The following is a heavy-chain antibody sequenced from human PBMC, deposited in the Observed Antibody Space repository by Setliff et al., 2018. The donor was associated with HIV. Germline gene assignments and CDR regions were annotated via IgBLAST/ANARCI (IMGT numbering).Heavy chain of an antibody. CDR3: ARRADRFDL. CDR2: ISDYNSNT. V-gene: IGHV1-18*01. J-gene: IGHJ5*02. CDR1: GYALTSYS. Sequence: GASVKVSCKASGYALTSYSLTWVRQAPGQGLEWMGWISDYNSNTEYAQKFQGRVTMTKDTSTSTAYMELGSLRPDDTAVYFCARRADRFDLWGQGTLVTVSS. D-gene: IGHD3-9*01.